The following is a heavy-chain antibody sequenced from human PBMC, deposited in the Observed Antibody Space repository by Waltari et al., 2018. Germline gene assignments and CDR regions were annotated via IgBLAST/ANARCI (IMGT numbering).Heavy chain of an antibody. CDR3: ARGHPRFDYEKSDYYAYWFDP. D-gene: IGHD3-22*01. CDR1: GRAFDSYY. V-gene: IGHV4-34*01. CDR2: VNPTGST. J-gene: IGHJ5*02. Sequence: QVELQQWGAGLLRPSETLSLTCSVSGRAFDSYYWSCIRPAPGRGLEWLGEVNPTGSTNYNPSLKSRLSLSVETSRNQVSLKMTSVTGADTAVYFCARGHPRFDYEKSDYYAYWFDPWGQGTQVTVSS.